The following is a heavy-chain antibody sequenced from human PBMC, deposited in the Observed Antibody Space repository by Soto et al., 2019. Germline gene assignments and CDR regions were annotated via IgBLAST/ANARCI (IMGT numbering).Heavy chain of an antibody. Sequence: QVQLVQSGAEVKKPGSSVKVSCKASGGTFNTFAISWVRQATGQGLEWMGGIIPIFGPANYAEKFQGRVTITADKSTSTAYLELTSLTSEDTAVYYCARAAKRYFDYWGQGTLVTVSS. CDR2: IIPIFGPA. CDR3: ARAAKRYFDY. J-gene: IGHJ4*02. CDR1: GGTFNTFA. V-gene: IGHV1-69*06.